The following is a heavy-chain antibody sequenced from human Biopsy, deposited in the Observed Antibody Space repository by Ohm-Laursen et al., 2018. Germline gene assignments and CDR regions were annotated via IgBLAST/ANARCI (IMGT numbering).Heavy chain of an antibody. CDR1: GESFNGYY. Sequence: SDTLSLTCAVYGESFNGYYWSWIRQTPGKRLEWIGEINHRGRTNYSPSLKSRVTISVDTSKNQFSLKVRSVTAADTAVYYCVRGVDYYDPYHYYALDVWGQGTTVTVSS. CDR3: VRGVDYYDPYHYYALDV. J-gene: IGHJ6*02. D-gene: IGHD3-22*01. V-gene: IGHV4-34*01. CDR2: INHRGRT.